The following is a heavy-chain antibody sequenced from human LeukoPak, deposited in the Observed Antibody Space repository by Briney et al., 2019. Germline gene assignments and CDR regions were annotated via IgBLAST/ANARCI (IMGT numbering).Heavy chain of an antibody. CDR3: TTDQTWIQLWHILYDF. CDR2: RKSKNYSGKT. D-gene: IGHD5-18*01. CDR1: GFSLNKAW. J-gene: IGHJ4*02. V-gene: IGHV3-15*01. Sequence: PGGSLRLSCAASGFSLNKAWMSSGRQAPGKGLEWVCRRKSKNYSGKTDNAEPVKDRFPISRDDATNTLYLQMNSLKTEDTAVYYYTTDQTWIQLWHILYDFWGQGTLVTVSS.